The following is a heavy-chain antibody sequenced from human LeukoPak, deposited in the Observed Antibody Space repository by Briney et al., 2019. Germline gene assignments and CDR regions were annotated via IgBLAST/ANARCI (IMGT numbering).Heavy chain of an antibody. Sequence: ASVKVSCKASGYTFTSYGISWVRQAPGQGLEWMGWISAYNGNTNYAQKLPGRVTMTTDTSTSTAYMELRSLRSDDTAVYYCARAFGFGELLRFDPWGQGTLVTVSS. CDR3: ARAFGFGELLRFDP. J-gene: IGHJ5*02. V-gene: IGHV1-18*01. D-gene: IGHD3-10*01. CDR1: GYTFTSYG. CDR2: ISAYNGNT.